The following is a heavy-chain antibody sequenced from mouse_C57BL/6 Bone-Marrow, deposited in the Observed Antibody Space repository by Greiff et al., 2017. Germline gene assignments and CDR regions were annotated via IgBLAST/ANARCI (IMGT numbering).Heavy chain of an antibody. D-gene: IGHD1-1*01. J-gene: IGHJ3*01. CDR3: ARSATVVAPFAY. CDR1: GYAFTNYL. V-gene: IGHV1-54*01. Sequence: QLVESGAELVRPGTSVKVSCKASGYAFTNYLIEWVKQRPGQGLEWIGVINPGSGGTNYNEKFKGKATLTADKSSSTAYMQLSSLTSEDSAVYFCARSATVVAPFAYWGQGTLVTVSA. CDR2: INPGSGGT.